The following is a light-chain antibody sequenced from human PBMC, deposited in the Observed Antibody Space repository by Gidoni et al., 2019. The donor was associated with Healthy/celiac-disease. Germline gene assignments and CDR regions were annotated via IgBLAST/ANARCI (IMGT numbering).Light chain of an antibody. CDR2: EGS. V-gene: IGLV2-23*01. Sequence: QSALTQPASVSGSPGQSITISCTGTSSDVGSYNLVSWDQQNPGKAPKLMIYEGSKRPSGVSNRFSGSKSGNTASLTISGLQAEDEADYYCCSYAGSSTFWVFGGGTKLTVL. CDR1: SSDVGSYNL. J-gene: IGLJ3*02. CDR3: CSYAGSSTFWV.